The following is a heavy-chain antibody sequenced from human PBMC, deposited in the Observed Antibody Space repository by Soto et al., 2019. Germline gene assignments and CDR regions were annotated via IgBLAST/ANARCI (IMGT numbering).Heavy chain of an antibody. Sequence: GGSLRLSCTAYGFAFGDYAMSWVRQAPGKGLEWVGFIRGRAYGGTTEYAASVKGRFTISRDDSKSIAYLQMYSLKTEDTAVYYCTRDDYSYDSSGYYSWFDPWGQGTLVTVSS. J-gene: IGHJ5*02. V-gene: IGHV3-49*04. CDR1: GFAFGDYA. CDR2: IRGRAYGGTT. D-gene: IGHD3-22*01. CDR3: TRDDYSYDSSGYYSWFDP.